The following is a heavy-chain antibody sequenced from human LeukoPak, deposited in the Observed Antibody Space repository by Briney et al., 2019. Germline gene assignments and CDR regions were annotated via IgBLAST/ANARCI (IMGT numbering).Heavy chain of an antibody. Sequence: ASVKVSCKASGYTFTSYDINWVRQATGQGLEWMGWMNPNSGNTGYAQKFQGRVTMTRDTSISTAYMELSRLRSDDTAVYYCARVTLDIVATTPDYWGQGTLVTVSS. CDR1: GYTFTSYD. D-gene: IGHD5-12*01. J-gene: IGHJ4*02. CDR2: MNPNSGNT. CDR3: ARVTLDIVATTPDY. V-gene: IGHV1-8*01.